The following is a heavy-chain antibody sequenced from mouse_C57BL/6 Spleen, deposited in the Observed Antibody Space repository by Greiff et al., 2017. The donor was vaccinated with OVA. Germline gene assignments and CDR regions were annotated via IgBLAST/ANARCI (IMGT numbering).Heavy chain of an antibody. CDR2: IYPGDGDT. D-gene: IGHD2-4*01. CDR3: ARNYDDAFAY. V-gene: IGHV1-82*01. Sequence: QVQLQQSGPELVKPGASVKISCKASGYAFSSYWMHWVKQRPGKGLEWIGRIYPGDGDTTYNGKFKGKATLTADKSSSTAYMQLSSLTSEDSAVYFCARNYDDAFAYWGQGTLVTVSA. CDR1: GYAFSSYW. J-gene: IGHJ3*01.